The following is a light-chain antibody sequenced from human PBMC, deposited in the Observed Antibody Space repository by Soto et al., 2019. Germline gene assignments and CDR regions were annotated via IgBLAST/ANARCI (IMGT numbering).Light chain of an antibody. CDR1: QSISRN. J-gene: IGKJ2*01. CDR2: AAS. Sequence: EIVMTQSPATLSLSLGERATLSCRASQSISRNLAWYHQRPGQAPGLLIYAASTRATGIPARFSGSGSGTDFTLTISGLQSEDFGVYFCQQYNNWPPGYTFGQGTKLEIK. CDR3: QQYNNWPPGYT. V-gene: IGKV3-15*01.